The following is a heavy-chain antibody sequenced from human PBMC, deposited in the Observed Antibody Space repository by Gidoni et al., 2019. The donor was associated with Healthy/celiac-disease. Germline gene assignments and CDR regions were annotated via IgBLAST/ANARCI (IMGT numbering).Heavy chain of an antibody. J-gene: IGHJ5*02. CDR3: ARGRTKCSGGSCYSWWFDP. CDR2: MNPNSGNT. CDR1: GYTFTSYD. V-gene: IGHV1-8*01. D-gene: IGHD2-15*01. Sequence: QVQLVQSGAEVKKPGVSVKVSCKASGYTFTSYDINWVRQATGQGLEWMGWMNPNSGNTGYAQKFQGRVTMTRNTSISTAYMELSSLRSEDTAVYYCARGRTKCSGGSCYSWWFDPWGQGTLVTVSS.